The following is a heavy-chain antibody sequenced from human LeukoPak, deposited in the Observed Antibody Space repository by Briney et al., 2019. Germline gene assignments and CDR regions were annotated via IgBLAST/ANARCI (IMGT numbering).Heavy chain of an antibody. CDR3: ARDSYDFWSGYPYYYYYMDV. J-gene: IGHJ6*03. CDR1: GFTFSDYY. D-gene: IGHD3-3*01. Sequence: PGGSLRLSCAASGFTFSDYYMSWIRQAPGKGLEWVSYISSSGSTIYYADSVKGRFTISRDNAKNSLYLQMNSLRAEDTAVYYCARDSYDFWSGYPYYYYYMDVWGKGTTVTVS. CDR2: ISSSGSTI. V-gene: IGHV3-11*04.